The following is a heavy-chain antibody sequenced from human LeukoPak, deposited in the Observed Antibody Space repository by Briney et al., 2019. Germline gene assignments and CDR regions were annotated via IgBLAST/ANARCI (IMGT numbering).Heavy chain of an antibody. Sequence: PGGSLRLSCAASGFTFSRKTMNWVRQAPGKGLEWVSYISSDGGTIYYADSVRGRFTISRDNAKNSLYLQMNGLRDEHTAVYHCARDNGMTSGWYPGRIDYYYGMHVWGQGTTVTVSS. D-gene: IGHD6-19*01. CDR3: ARDNGMTSGWYPGRIDYYYGMHV. V-gene: IGHV3-48*02. CDR1: GFTFSRKT. J-gene: IGHJ6*02. CDR2: ISSDGGTI.